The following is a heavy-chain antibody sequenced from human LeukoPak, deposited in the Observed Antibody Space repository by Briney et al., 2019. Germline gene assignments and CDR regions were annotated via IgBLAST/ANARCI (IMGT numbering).Heavy chain of an antibody. Sequence: SETLSLTCTVSGGSISSSSYYWGWIRQPPGKGLEWIGSIYYSGSTYYNPSLKSRVTISVDTSKNQFSLKLSSVTAADTAVYYCARGHYYYYMDVWGKGTTVTVSS. V-gene: IGHV4-39*07. CDR3: ARGHYYYYMDV. CDR1: GGSISSSSYY. J-gene: IGHJ6*03. CDR2: IYYSGST.